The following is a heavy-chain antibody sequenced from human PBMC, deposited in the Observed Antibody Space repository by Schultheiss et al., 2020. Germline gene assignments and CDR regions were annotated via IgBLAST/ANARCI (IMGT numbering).Heavy chain of an antibody. CDR1: GGSISSGGYY. J-gene: IGHJ4*02. CDR2: SYYSGST. Sequence: GSLRLSCTVSGGSISSGGYYWSWIRQPAGKGLEWIGYSYYSGSTNYNPSLKSRVTISVDTSKNQFSLKLSSVTAADTAVYYCASSIAVAGYYFDYWGQGTLVTVSS. V-gene: IGHV4-61*10. D-gene: IGHD6-19*01. CDR3: ASSIAVAGYYFDY.